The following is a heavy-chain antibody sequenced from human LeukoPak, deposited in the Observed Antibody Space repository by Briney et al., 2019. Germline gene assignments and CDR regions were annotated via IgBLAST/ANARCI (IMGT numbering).Heavy chain of an antibody. CDR3: AKGGVGAIDHFDY. Sequence: GKSLRLSCAASGFTFSSHGMHWVRQAPGKGLEWVAVIWYDGSNKYYADSVEGRFAISRDNSENTLSLQMNSLRAEGTAVYYCAKGGVGAIDHFDYWGHGTLVTASS. V-gene: IGHV3-33*06. J-gene: IGHJ4*01. CDR1: GFTFSSHG. CDR2: IWYDGSNK. D-gene: IGHD1-26*01.